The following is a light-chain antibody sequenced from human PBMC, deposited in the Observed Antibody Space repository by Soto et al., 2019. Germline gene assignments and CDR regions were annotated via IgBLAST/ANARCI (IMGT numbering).Light chain of an antibody. Sequence: QVTQSPSSVSASVGDRFTITCHTSKDISTSVAWYQQKPGKAPNLLIYSASALHRGVPSRFSGSGSGADFTLTVSSLQPEDSATYYCQQADSFPWTFGQGTMVDI. V-gene: IGKV1D-12*01. CDR3: QQADSFPWT. CDR2: SAS. CDR1: KDISTS. J-gene: IGKJ1*01.